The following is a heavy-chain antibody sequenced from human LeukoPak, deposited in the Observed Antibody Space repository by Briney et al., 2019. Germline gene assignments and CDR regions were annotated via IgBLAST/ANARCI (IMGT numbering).Heavy chain of an antibody. CDR3: ARADSSSPPYFDY. D-gene: IGHD5-18*01. CDR2: VSAYNGKT. V-gene: IGHV1-18*01. J-gene: IGHJ4*02. Sequence: GASVKVSCKASGFSFTSCYFGWVRQAPGQALECLGWVSAYNGKTNYGQNLQGRVTMSTDTSTSTAYMDLRGLTSDDTAVYYCARADSSSPPYFDYWGQGTLVTVSS. CDR1: GFSFTSCY.